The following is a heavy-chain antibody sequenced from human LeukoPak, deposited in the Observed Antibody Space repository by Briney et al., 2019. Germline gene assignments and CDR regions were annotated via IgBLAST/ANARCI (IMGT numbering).Heavy chain of an antibody. CDR3: ATDVTGTAPYDF. J-gene: IGHJ4*02. V-gene: IGHV1-2*02. Sequence: GASVKVSCKTSGYTFTGYYMHWVRQAPGQGLEWMGWINPNSGGTNYAQKFQGRVTMTEDTSTDTAYMELSGLTSDDAAVYYCATDVTGTAPYDFWGQGTLVTVS. D-gene: IGHD1-1*01. CDR2: INPNSGGT. CDR1: GYTFTGYY.